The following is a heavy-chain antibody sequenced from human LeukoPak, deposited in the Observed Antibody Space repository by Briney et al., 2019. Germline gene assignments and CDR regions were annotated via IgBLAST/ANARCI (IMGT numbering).Heavy chain of an antibody. CDR3: ARDPFFYYDSSSYKGAFDI. CDR2: IYSGGST. J-gene: IGHJ3*02. V-gene: IGHV3-66*01. Sequence: GGSLRLSCAASGFTFSSYAMSWVRQAPGKGLEWVSLIYSGGSTYYADSVKGRFTISRDNSKNTLYLQMNSLRAEDTAVYYCARDPFFYYDSSSYKGAFDIWGQGTMVTVSS. CDR1: GFTFSSYA. D-gene: IGHD3-22*01.